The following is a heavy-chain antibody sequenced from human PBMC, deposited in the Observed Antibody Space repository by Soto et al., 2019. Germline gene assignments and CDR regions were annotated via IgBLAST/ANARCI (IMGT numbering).Heavy chain of an antibody. CDR1: GGSISRGGYY. CDR3: ARKHYYGSGSYDY. D-gene: IGHD3-10*01. V-gene: IGHV4-31*03. CDR2: IYYSGST. J-gene: IGHJ4*02. Sequence: QVQLQESGPGLVKPSQTLSLTCTVSGGSISRGGYYWSWIRQHPGKGLEWIGYIYYSGSTYYNPSLTSRVTISVDTSKNQFSLKLSSVTAADTAVYYCARKHYYGSGSYDYWGQGTLVTVSS.